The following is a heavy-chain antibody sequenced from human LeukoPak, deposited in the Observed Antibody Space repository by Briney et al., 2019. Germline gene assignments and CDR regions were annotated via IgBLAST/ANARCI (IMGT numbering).Heavy chain of an antibody. V-gene: IGHV1-69*13. CDR2: IIPIFNSA. D-gene: IGHD3-22*01. J-gene: IGHJ1*01. CDR3: ARRGSDLYYDSSGYFEYFQH. CDR1: GYTFTSYA. Sequence: GASVKVSCKASGYTFTSYAMNWVRQAPGQGLEWMGGIIPIFNSANYAQKFQVRATITADESTSTAYMELSRLRSDDTAVYYCARRGSDLYYDSSGYFEYFQHWGQGTLVTVSS.